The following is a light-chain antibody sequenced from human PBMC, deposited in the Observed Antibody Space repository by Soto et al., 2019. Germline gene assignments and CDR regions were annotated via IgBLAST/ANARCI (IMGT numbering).Light chain of an antibody. CDR2: DTS. Sequence: QAVVTQEPSLTVSPLGTMILTCGSSTGAVTSGHYPYWFQQKPGQAPRTLIYDTSNKQSWTPARFSGSLLWGKAALTLSGAQPEDEADYYCLLSYSGVVVVGGGTKVTVL. V-gene: IGLV7-46*01. CDR1: TGAVTSGHY. CDR3: LLSYSGVVV. J-gene: IGLJ2*01.